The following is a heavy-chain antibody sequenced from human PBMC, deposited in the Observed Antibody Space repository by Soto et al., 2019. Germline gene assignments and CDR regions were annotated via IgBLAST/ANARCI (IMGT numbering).Heavy chain of an antibody. CDR2: IYRDGST. J-gene: IGHJ3*01. Sequence: EVQLVESGGGLVQPGGSLRLSCAASGLSVSTNYMNWARQAPGKGLEWVSLIYRDGSTYYADSIKGRFTISRDNSNNTLYLQINSLRAEDAAVYYCAKGTTFALDLWGQGTMVTVFS. D-gene: IGHD4-17*01. CDR1: GLSVSTNY. CDR3: AKGTTFALDL. V-gene: IGHV3-53*04.